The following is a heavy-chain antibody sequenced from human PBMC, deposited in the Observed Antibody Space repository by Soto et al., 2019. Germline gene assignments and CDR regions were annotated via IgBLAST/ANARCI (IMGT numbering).Heavy chain of an antibody. Sequence: PGGSLRLSCAASGFTFSSYEMNWVRQAPGKGLEWVSYISSSGSTIYYADSVKGRFTISRDNAKNSLYLQMNSLRAEDTAIYSCVREASGWYSRGSFDFWGRGTMVTVSS. D-gene: IGHD6-19*01. CDR1: GFTFSSYE. CDR2: ISSSGSTI. J-gene: IGHJ3*01. V-gene: IGHV3-48*03. CDR3: VREASGWYSRGSFDF.